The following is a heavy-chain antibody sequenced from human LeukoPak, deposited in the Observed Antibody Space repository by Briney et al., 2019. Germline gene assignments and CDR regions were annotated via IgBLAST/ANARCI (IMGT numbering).Heavy chain of an antibody. CDR2: IIPIFGTA. CDR1: GGTFSSYA. D-gene: IGHD2-15*01. V-gene: IGHV1-69*05. CDR3: ARICSGGSCYQDY. Sequence: SVKVSCKASGGTFSSYAISWVRQAPGQGLEWMGRIIPIFGTANYAQKFQGRVTITTDESTSTAYMELSSLRSEDTAVYYCARICSGGSCYQDYWGQGTLVTVSS. J-gene: IGHJ4*02.